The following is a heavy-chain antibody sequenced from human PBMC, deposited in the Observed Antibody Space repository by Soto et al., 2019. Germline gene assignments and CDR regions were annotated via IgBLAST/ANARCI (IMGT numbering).Heavy chain of an antibody. V-gene: IGHV3-23*01. CDR1: GCTFSRYA. CDR2: MSKSGDLT. Sequence: EVHFLASGGGLTQPGGSLRLSCAASGCTFSRYAMGWVRQAPGKGLEGGSVMSKSGDLTYYADSVKGRFTIARDNSGNSFYMQMTSLIAEDTAVYYCAKDSKGGSGYGSWFDPWCQGTLVTVSS. D-gene: IGHD3-3*01. CDR3: AKDSKGGSGYGSWFDP. J-gene: IGHJ5*02.